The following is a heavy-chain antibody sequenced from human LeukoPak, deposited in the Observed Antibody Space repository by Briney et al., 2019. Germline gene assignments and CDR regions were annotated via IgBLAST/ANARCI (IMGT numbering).Heavy chain of an antibody. CDR3: ARVQNYYDSSGYQPPTN. V-gene: IGHV1-2*02. D-gene: IGHD3-22*01. CDR2: INPNSGGT. Sequence: GASVKGSCKASGYTFTGYYMHWLRQAPGQGLEWMGWINPNSGGTNYAEKFQCRVTMTSDMSIRTAYMELSRLRSNDTAVYYCARVQNYYDSSGYQPPTNWGQGTLVTVSS. CDR1: GYTFTGYY. J-gene: IGHJ4*02.